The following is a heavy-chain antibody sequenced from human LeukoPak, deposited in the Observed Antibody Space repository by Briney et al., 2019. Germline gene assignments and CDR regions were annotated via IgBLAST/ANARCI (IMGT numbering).Heavy chain of an antibody. CDR3: ARAAAGFRGYAFDI. J-gene: IGHJ3*02. V-gene: IGHV4-34*01. CDR2: INHSGST. D-gene: IGHD6-13*01. CDR1: GGSFSGYY. Sequence: PSETLSLTCAVYGGSFSGYYWSWIRQPPGKGLEWIGEINHSGSTNYNPSLKSRVTISVDTSKNQFSLKLSSVTAADTAVYYCARAAAGFRGYAFDIWGQGTMVTVSS.